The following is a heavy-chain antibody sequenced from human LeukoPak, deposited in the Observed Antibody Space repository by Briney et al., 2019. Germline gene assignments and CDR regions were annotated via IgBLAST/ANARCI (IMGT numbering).Heavy chain of an antibody. CDR3: RRGHWDDHA. D-gene: IGHD7-27*01. CDR1: GFTFSDFW. J-gene: IGHJ5*02. V-gene: IGHV3-7*01. CDR2: VTRDGSEN. Sequence: GGSLRLSCAASGFTFSDFWMSWVRQAPGKGLGWVASVTRDGSENHYVDSAKGRFTISRDNAKNSLYLQMSSLRAEDTAVYWCRRGHWDDHAWGQGTLVTVSS.